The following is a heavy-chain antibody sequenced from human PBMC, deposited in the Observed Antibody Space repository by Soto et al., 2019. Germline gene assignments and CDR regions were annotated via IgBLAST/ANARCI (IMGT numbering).Heavy chain of an antibody. CDR3: AERRVIENSESYYYYYYIDV. V-gene: IGHV1-46*03. D-gene: IGHD6-13*01. CDR2: INPSGGST. Sequence: ASVKVSCKASGYTFTSYYMHWVRQAPGQGLEWMGIINPSGGSTSYAQKFQGRVTMTRDTSTSTVYMELSSLRSEDTAVYYCAERRVIENSESYYYYYYIDVWGKGTSVTVSS. CDR1: GYTFTSYY. J-gene: IGHJ6*03.